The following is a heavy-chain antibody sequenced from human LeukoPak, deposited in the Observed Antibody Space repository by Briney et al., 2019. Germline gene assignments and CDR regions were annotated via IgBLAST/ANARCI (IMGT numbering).Heavy chain of an antibody. CDR2: FDPEDGET. D-gene: IGHD4-23*01. CDR3: AVRTSDWFDP. V-gene: IGHV1-24*01. CDR1: GYTLTELS. Sequence: AASVKVSCKVSGYTLTELSMHWVRQAPGKGFEWMGGFDPEDGETISEQKFQGRVTMTEDTSTDTAYMELSSLRSEDTAVYYCAVRTSDWFDPWGQGTLVTVSS. J-gene: IGHJ5*02.